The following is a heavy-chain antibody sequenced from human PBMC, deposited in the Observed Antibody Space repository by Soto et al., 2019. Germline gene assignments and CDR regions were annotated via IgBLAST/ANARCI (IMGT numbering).Heavy chain of an antibody. Sequence: ASVKVSCKASGYTFTGYYMHWVRQAPGQGLEWMGWVNPNSGGTNYAQKFQGWVTMTRDTSISTAYMELSRLRSDDTAVYYCARDHCSSTSCYTTDAFDIWGQGTMVTVSS. CDR3: ARDHCSSTSCYTTDAFDI. V-gene: IGHV1-2*04. CDR1: GYTFTGYY. D-gene: IGHD2-2*02. CDR2: VNPNSGGT. J-gene: IGHJ3*02.